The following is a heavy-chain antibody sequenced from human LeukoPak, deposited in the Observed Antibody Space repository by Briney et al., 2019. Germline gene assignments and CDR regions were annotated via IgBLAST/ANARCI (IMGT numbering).Heavy chain of an antibody. D-gene: IGHD3-22*01. Sequence: SETLSLTRSVSGGSINGFSWTWVRQPQGPGMGWIGLGYSDGRTGYSPSLTRRLRLSVATSTNQNFLRLRFVSVAGTAFYVFVRDEDWVVRAAPSPWGQGTLVTVSS. CDR1: GGSINGFS. CDR2: GYSDGRT. CDR3: VRDEDWVVRAAPSP. V-gene: IGHV4-59*13. J-gene: IGHJ5*02.